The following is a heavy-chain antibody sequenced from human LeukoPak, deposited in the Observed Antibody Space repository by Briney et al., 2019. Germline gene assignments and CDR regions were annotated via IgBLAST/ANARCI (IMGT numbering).Heavy chain of an antibody. CDR1: GFTFSSYG. V-gene: IGHV3-30*02. CDR2: IRYDGSNK. CDR3: AKTEVARAADAFDI. D-gene: IGHD6-13*01. Sequence: PGGSLRLSCAASGFTFSSYGMHWVRQAPGKGLEWVAFIRYDGSNKYYADSVKGRFTISRDNSKNTLYLQMNSLRAEDTAMYYCAKTEVARAADAFDIWDQGTLVTVSS. J-gene: IGHJ3*02.